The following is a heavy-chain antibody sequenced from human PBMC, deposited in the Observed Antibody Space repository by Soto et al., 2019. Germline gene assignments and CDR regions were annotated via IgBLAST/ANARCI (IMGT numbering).Heavy chain of an antibody. D-gene: IGHD2-2*02. CDR2: IYYRGSN. Sequence: SETLSLTCTVSGGSITSYYWSWIRQPPGKGLEWIAYIYYRGSNTYNPSLESRVTMSVDTPKNQFSLNLSSVTAADTAVYYCARTTYTTSNYFDYWGHGTLVTVSS. CDR1: GGSITSYY. J-gene: IGHJ4*01. V-gene: IGHV4-59*01. CDR3: ARTTYTTSNYFDY.